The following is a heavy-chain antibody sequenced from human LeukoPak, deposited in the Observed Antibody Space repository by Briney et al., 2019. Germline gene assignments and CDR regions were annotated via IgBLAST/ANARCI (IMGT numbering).Heavy chain of an antibody. J-gene: IGHJ4*02. V-gene: IGHV4-59*01. CDR3: ARLVVVAAPFDY. CDR2: IYYSGST. CDR1: GGSISSYY. Sequence: SETLSLTCTVSGGSISSYYWSWIWQPPGKGLEWIGYIYYSGSTNYNPSLKSRVTISVDTSKNQFSLKLSSVTAADTAAYYCARLVVVAAPFDYWGQGTLVTVSS. D-gene: IGHD2-15*01.